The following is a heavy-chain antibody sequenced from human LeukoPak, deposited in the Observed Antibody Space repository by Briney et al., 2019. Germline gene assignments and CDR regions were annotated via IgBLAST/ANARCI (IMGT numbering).Heavy chain of an antibody. Sequence: KPSETLSLTCTVSGDSIGSHYWSWIRQPPGKGLEWIGYIFYVGSTNYNPSLKSRVTISVDTSKNRFSLKLNSVTAADTAVYYCARDYYDSRGEAFDIWGQGTMVTVSS. CDR2: IFYVGST. CDR1: GDSIGSHY. CDR3: ARDYYDSRGEAFDI. V-gene: IGHV4-59*11. D-gene: IGHD3-22*01. J-gene: IGHJ3*02.